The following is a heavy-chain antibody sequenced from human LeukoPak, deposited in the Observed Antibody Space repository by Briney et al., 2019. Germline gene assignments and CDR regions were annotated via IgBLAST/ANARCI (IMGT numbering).Heavy chain of an antibody. Sequence: GESLKISCKGSGYSFSKYWIGWVRQMPGKGLEWMGIIYPGDSDTRYSPSFQGQVTISADKSISTAYLQWSSLKASDTAMYYCARHSYDSSGYYYDVNYYYYMDVWGKGTTVTISS. CDR1: GYSFSKYW. CDR3: ARHSYDSSGYYYDVNYYYYMDV. D-gene: IGHD3-22*01. J-gene: IGHJ6*03. CDR2: IYPGDSDT. V-gene: IGHV5-51*01.